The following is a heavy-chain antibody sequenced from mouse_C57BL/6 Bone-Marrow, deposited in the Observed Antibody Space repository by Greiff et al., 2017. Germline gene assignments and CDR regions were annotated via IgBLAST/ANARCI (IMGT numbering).Heavy chain of an antibody. V-gene: IGHV14-4*01. CDR1: GFNIKDDY. J-gene: IGHJ4*01. CDR2: IDPENGDT. Sequence: VQLKQSGAELVRPGASVKLSCTASGFNIKDDYMHWVKQRPEQGLEWIGWIDPENGDTEYASKFQGKATITADTSSNTAYLQLSSLTSEDTAVYYCTTKSYYYAMDYWGQGTSVTVSS. CDR3: TTKSYYYAMDY.